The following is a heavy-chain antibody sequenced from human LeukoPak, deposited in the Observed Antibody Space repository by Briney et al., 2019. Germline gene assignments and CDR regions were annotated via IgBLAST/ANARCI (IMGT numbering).Heavy chain of an antibody. D-gene: IGHD3-22*01. CDR2: INHSGST. CDR1: GGSFSGYY. J-gene: IGHJ4*02. Sequence: SETLSLTCAVYGGSFSGYYWSWIRQPPGKGLEWIGEINHSGSTNYNPSLKSRVTISVDTSKNQSSLKLSSVTAADTAVYYCARGLQWLGACYFDYWGQGTLVTVSS. V-gene: IGHV4-34*01. CDR3: ARGLQWLGACYFDY.